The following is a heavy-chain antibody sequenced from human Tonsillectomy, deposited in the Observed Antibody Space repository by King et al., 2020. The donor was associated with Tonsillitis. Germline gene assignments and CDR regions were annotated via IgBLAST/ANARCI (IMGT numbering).Heavy chain of an antibody. V-gene: IGHV3-9*01. Sequence: VQLVESGGDLVQPGRSLRLTCAASGFIFDDYAMHWVRQPPGKGLEWVSGISWNSGTIAYADAVKGRFIISRDNARNSLYLQMNSLRPEDTALYYCAKDLGGSSWYVQNWGQGTLVTVSS. J-gene: IGHJ4*02. CDR1: GFIFDDYA. D-gene: IGHD6-13*01. CDR2: ISWNSGTI. CDR3: AKDLGGSSWYVQN.